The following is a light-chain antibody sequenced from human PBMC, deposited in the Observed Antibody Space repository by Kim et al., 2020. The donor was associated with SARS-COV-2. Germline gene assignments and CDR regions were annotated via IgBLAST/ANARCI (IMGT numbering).Light chain of an antibody. CDR3: QQFAILPCT. Sequence: EVVLTQSPATLSLSPGERATLSCRASQSFGSNYLAWYQQRPGQAPRLLIFGASNRATGIPDRFSGSGSGTDFTLTISRLEPEDFVVYFCQQFAILPCTFGRGTKVDIK. CDR1: QSFGSNY. J-gene: IGKJ1*01. V-gene: IGKV3-20*01. CDR2: GAS.